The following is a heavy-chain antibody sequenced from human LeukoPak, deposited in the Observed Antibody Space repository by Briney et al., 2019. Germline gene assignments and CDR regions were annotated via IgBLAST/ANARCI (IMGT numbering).Heavy chain of an antibody. CDR3: ARVDCRSTSCYEFDY. Sequence: GGSLRLSCAASGFTFSDYYMSWIRQAPGKGLEWVSYIRSSGSTIYYADSVKGRFTISRDNAKNSLYLQMNSLRAEDTAVYYCARVDCRSTSCYEFDYWGQGTLVTVSS. CDR1: GFTFSDYY. D-gene: IGHD2-2*01. CDR2: IRSSGSTI. V-gene: IGHV3-11*04. J-gene: IGHJ4*02.